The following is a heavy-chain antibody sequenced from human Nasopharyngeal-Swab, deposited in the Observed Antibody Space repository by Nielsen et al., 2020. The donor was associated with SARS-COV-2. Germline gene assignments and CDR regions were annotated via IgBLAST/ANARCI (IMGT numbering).Heavy chain of an antibody. V-gene: IGHV1-8*01. CDR2: MNPNSGST. CDR3: ARVSPLPYSSSWYYFDY. Sequence: ASVKVSCKASGYTFTSYDINWVRQATGQGLEWMGWMNPNSGSTGYAQKFQGRVTMTRNTSISTAYMELSSLRSEDTAVYYCARVSPLPYSSSWYYFDYWGQGALVTVSS. CDR1: GYTFTSYD. J-gene: IGHJ4*02. D-gene: IGHD6-13*01.